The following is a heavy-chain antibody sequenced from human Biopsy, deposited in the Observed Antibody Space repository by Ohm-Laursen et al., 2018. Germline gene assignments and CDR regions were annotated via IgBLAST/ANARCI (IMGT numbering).Heavy chain of an antibody. V-gene: IGHV1-69*01. CDR2: IIPIPNVA. CDR3: ARGEGSSWFDP. CDR1: GDSFTSYS. D-gene: IGHD1-26*01. Sequence: SSVKVSCKASGDSFTSYSIGWVRQAPGQGLEWMGGIIPIPNVATYAQRFQGRITITADESTSTAYMELSSLTSDDTAVYFCARGEGSSWFDPWGHGTLVTVSS. J-gene: IGHJ5*02.